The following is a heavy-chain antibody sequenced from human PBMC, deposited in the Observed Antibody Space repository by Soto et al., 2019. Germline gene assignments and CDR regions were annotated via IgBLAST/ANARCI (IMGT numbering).Heavy chain of an antibody. J-gene: IGHJ4*02. Sequence: DVHLVQSGGGLVQPGESLSLSCVASGFTFNDYAMHWVRQTPGKGLEWVAAISNRGSSAYYADSVKGRFTISRDKSTKTLSLHMPTLRVEATAVDFCAKAFCDAATFFPCESWGQGTPVAVSP. V-gene: IGHV3-23*04. CDR1: GFTFNDYA. CDR3: AKAFCDAATFFPCES. CDR2: ISNRGSSA. D-gene: IGHD2-21*01.